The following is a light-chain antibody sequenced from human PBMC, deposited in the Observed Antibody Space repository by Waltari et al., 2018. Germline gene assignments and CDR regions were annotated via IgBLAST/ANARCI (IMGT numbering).Light chain of an antibody. CDR3: QKYGTLPAT. V-gene: IGKV3-20*01. CDR1: QSVSRT. J-gene: IGKJ1*01. CDR2: DAS. Sequence: EIVLTQSPGTLSLSPGARATLSCRASQSVSRTLAWYQQKPGQAPRLRIYDASTRATGIPDRFSGSGFGTDFSLTISRLEPEDFAVYYCQKYGTLPATFGQGTTVEIK.